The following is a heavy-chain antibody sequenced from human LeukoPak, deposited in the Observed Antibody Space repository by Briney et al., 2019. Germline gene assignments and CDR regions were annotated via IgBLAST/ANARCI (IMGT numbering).Heavy chain of an antibody. D-gene: IGHD3-22*01. J-gene: IGHJ1*01. CDR2: IKTDGSKK. CDR1: GFTFSSYW. CDR3: ATYSSLNRREFQY. V-gene: IGHV3-7*01. Sequence: PGGSLRLSCAASGFTFSSYWMSWVRQAPGKGLQWVANIKTDGSKKYYVDSVKGRFTISRDNAKNSLYLQMNSLRAEDTAVYYCATYSSLNRREFQYWGQGTLLTVSS.